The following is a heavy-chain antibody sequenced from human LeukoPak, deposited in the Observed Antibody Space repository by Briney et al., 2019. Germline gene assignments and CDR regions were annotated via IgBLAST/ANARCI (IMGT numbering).Heavy chain of an antibody. Sequence: SVKVSCKASEGTFNNYAISWVRQAPGQGLEWMGGIIPIFGTANYAQKFQGRVTITADESTSTAYMELSSLRSEDTAVYYCASPYGSESNAFDIWGQGTMVTVSS. J-gene: IGHJ3*02. D-gene: IGHD3-10*01. CDR3: ASPYGSESNAFDI. CDR1: EGTFNNYA. CDR2: IIPIFGTA. V-gene: IGHV1-69*01.